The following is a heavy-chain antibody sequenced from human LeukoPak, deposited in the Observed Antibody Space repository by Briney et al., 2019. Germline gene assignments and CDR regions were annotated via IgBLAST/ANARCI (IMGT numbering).Heavy chain of an antibody. Sequence: SETLSLTCAVSGASISPYYWAWIRQPPGKGLEWIGYIHTSGSNNQNLSRKSRVPISVDKSKNHFSLRLTTVTAADTAVYYCARLSAAVHLGAFDLWGQETMVTVSS. CDR1: GASISPYY. CDR2: IHTSGSN. D-gene: IGHD3-3*01. V-gene: IGHV4-4*09. J-gene: IGHJ3*01. CDR3: ARLSAAVHLGAFDL.